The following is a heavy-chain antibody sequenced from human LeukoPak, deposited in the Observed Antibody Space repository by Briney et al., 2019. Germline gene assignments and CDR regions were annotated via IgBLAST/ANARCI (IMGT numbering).Heavy chain of an antibody. CDR2: ISYSGGT. D-gene: IGHD6-19*01. Sequence: PSETLSLTCTVSGGSISRYYWSWIRQPPGKGLEWIGYISYSGGTNYNPSHKSQVTISVDTPKNQHSLKLSSVTAADTAVYYCARDLDNSGWYVFDYWGQGNLVTVSS. V-gene: IGHV4-59*01. CDR1: GGSISRYY. J-gene: IGHJ4*02. CDR3: ARDLDNSGWYVFDY.